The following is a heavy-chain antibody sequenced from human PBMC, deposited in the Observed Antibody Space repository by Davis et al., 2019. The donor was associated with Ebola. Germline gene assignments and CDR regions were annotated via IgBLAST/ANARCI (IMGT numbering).Heavy chain of an antibody. Sequence: HSQTLSLTCDISGDSVSSRGAAWNWIRQSPSRGLEWLGRTYYNSKWYKDYAVSLKSRITFNPDTSKNQFSLQLDSVTPEDTAIYYCARVNWGAGKAFDIWGQGSMVTVS. CDR2: TYYNSKWYK. CDR3: ARVNWGAGKAFDI. V-gene: IGHV6-1*01. J-gene: IGHJ3*02. CDR1: GDSVSSRGAA. D-gene: IGHD7-27*01.